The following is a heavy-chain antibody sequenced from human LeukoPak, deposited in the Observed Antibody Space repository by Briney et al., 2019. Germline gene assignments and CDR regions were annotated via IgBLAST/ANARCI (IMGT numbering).Heavy chain of an antibody. V-gene: IGHV1-46*01. CDR1: GYTFTSYY. CDR2: INPSGGST. CDR3: ARGHVYCSSTSCSLSWFDP. J-gene: IGHJ5*02. Sequence: GASVKVSCKASGYTFTSYYMHWVRQAPGQGLEWMGIINPSGGSTSYAQKFQARVTMTRDTSTSTVYMELSSLRSEDTAVYYCARGHVYCSSTSCSLSWFDPWGQGTLVTVSS. D-gene: IGHD2-2*01.